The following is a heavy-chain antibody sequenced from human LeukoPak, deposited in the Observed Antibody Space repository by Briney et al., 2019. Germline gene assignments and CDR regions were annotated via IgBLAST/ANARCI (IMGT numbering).Heavy chain of an antibody. D-gene: IGHD4-17*01. Sequence: GGSLRLSCAASGLTSAGYAMTWVRQAPGKGLEWVSTISDSGRSTYYSDSVKGRFTISRDNSKSTLFLQMNTLGVEDTAVYYCATPYGDYVYYYHGLDVWGQGTTVTVSS. V-gene: IGHV3-23*01. CDR1: GLTSAGYA. CDR2: ISDSGRST. CDR3: ATPYGDYVYYYHGLDV. J-gene: IGHJ6*02.